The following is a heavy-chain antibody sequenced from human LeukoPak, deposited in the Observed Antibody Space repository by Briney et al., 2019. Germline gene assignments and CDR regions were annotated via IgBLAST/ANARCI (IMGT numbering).Heavy chain of an antibody. CDR2: ISGSGGST. CDR3: VPASIAAIDY. V-gene: IGHV3-23*01. D-gene: IGHD6-6*01. Sequence: GGSLRLSCAASGFTFSSYAMSWVRQAPGKGLEWVSAISGSGGSTYYADSVKGRFTISRDNSKITLYLQMNSLRAEDTAVYYCVPASIAAIDYWGQGTLVTVSS. J-gene: IGHJ4*02. CDR1: GFTFSSYA.